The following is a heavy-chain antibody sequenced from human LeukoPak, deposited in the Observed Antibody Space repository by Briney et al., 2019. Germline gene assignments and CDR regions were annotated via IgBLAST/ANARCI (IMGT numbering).Heavy chain of an antibody. CDR3: ARDGVRDGLYFDR. D-gene: IGHD5-24*01. CDR1: GFTLSSYW. V-gene: IGHV3-7*01. CDR2: IKQDGSEK. J-gene: IGHJ4*02. Sequence: PGGSLRLSCAASGFTLSSYWMSWVRQAPGKGLEGVANIKQDGSEKYYVDSVKGRFTISRDNAKNSLYLQMNSLRDEDTAVYSCARDGVRDGLYFDRWGQGTLVTVSS.